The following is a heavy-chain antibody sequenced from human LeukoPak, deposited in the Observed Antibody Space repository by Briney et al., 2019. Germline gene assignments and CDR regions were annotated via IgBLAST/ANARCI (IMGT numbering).Heavy chain of an antibody. CDR3: ARRSGRDGYNFTY. Sequence: GESLKISCKGSGYSFTSYWIGWGRQMPGKGLEWMGIIYPDDSDTRYSPSFQGQVTISADKSISTAYLQWSSLKASDTAMYYCARRSGRDGYNFTYWGQGTLVTVSS. D-gene: IGHD5-24*01. CDR2: IYPDDSDT. J-gene: IGHJ4*02. V-gene: IGHV5-51*01. CDR1: GYSFTSYW.